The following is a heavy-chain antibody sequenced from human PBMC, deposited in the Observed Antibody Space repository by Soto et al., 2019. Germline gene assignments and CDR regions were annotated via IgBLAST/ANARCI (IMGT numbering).Heavy chain of an antibody. CDR2: INPSGGST. D-gene: IGHD2-15*01. CDR3: AREGYCSGGSCYSSYRWFDP. CDR1: GYTFTSYY. Sequence: ASVKVSCKASGYTFTSYYMHWVRQAPGQGLEWMGIINPSGGSTSYAQKFQGRVTMTRDTSTSTVYMELSSLGSEDTAVYYCAREGYCSGGSCYSSYRWFDPWGQGTLVTVSS. J-gene: IGHJ5*02. V-gene: IGHV1-46*03.